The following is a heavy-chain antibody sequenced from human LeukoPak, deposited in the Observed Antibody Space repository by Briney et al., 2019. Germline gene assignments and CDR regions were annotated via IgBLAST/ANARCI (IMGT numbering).Heavy chain of an antibody. CDR2: IYYSGST. CDR1: GGSISSYY. Sequence: SETLSLTCTVCGGSISSYYWSWIRQPPGKGLEWIGYIYYSGSTNYNPSLKSRVTISVDTSKNQFSLKLSSVTAADTAVYYCARGRIWSGHYTTWFDPWGQGTLVTVSS. CDR3: ARGRIWSGHYTTWFDP. D-gene: IGHD3-3*01. V-gene: IGHV4-59*01. J-gene: IGHJ5*02.